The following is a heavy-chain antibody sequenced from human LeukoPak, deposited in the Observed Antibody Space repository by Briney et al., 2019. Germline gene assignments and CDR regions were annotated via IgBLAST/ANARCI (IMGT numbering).Heavy chain of an antibody. CDR1: GYSLTNYW. Sequence: GESPKISCKGSGYSLTNYWIGWVRQMPGKGLEWMGIIYPGDSDTRYSPSFQGQVTISADKSIGTAYLQWSSLKASDTAIYYCARSWVTGYGTVLDYWGQGTLVTVSS. D-gene: IGHD5-18*01. V-gene: IGHV5-51*01. J-gene: IGHJ4*02. CDR3: ARSWVTGYGTVLDY. CDR2: IYPGDSDT.